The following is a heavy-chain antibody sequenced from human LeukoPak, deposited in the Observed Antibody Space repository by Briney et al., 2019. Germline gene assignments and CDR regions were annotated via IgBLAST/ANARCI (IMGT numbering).Heavy chain of an antibody. D-gene: IGHD6-19*01. V-gene: IGHV3-7*01. J-gene: IGHJ4*02. CDR2: IKQDGSEK. Sequence: GGSLRLSCAASGFTFSRYWMSWVRQAPGKGLEWVANIKQDGSEKYYVDSVKGRFTISRDNAKNSLYLQMNSLRAEDRALYYCARGSSGWYGEQFDYWGQGTLVTVSS. CDR3: ARGSSGWYGEQFDY. CDR1: GFTFSRYW.